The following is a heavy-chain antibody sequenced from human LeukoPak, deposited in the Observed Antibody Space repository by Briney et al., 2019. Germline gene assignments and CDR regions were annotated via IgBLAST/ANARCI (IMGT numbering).Heavy chain of an antibody. Sequence: GGSLRLSCGASGFTFSSYDMHWVRGAPGKGLEWVAFIRYDGSNKYYADSVKGRFTISRDNSKNTLYLQMNSLRAEDTAVYYCAKFGLYGSGSYEDLEVDYWGQGTLVTVSS. CDR3: AKFGLYGSGSYEDLEVDY. V-gene: IGHV3-30*02. J-gene: IGHJ4*02. D-gene: IGHD3-10*01. CDR2: IRYDGSNK. CDR1: GFTFSSYD.